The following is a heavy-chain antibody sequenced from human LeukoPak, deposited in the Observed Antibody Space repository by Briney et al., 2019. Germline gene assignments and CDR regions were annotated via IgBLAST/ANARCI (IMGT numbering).Heavy chain of an antibody. CDR2: ISGSGDST. CDR3: VKRSAMSGGYFDY. J-gene: IGHJ4*02. CDR1: GFTFSSYG. Sequence: GGTLRLSCAASGFTFSSYGMSWVRQAPGKGLEWVSAISGSGDSTYYADSVKGRFTISRDTSKNTLFLQMNSLRVEDTAVYYCVKRSAMSGGYFDYWGQGTLVTVSS. D-gene: IGHD3-10*02. V-gene: IGHV3-23*01.